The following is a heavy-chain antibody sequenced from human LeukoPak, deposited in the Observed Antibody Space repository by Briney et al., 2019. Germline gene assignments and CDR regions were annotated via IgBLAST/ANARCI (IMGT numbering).Heavy chain of an antibody. CDR2: IIPIFVTA. J-gene: IGHJ5*02. D-gene: IGHD6-13*01. CDR1: GGTFSSYA. CDR3: ARGGWSGDSSSWFPSWFDP. Sequence: GASLKVSCKASGGTFSSYAISWVRQAPGQGLEWMGGIIPIFVTANYTQKFQGRVTITADESTSTAYMELSSLRSEDTAVYYCARGGWSGDSSSWFPSWFDPWGQGTLVTVSS. V-gene: IGHV1-69*01.